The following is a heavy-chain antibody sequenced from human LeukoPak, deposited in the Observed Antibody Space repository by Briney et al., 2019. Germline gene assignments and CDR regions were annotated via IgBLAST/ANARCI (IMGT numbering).Heavy chain of an antibody. CDR3: ARGGYYNVDY. D-gene: IGHD3-9*01. Sequence: SETLSLTCTVSGGSISSYYWSWIRQPPGKGLEWIGFFDYSGSTNYNPSLKSRVTISVDTSKSQFFLKWSSVTAADTAVYYCARGGYYNVDYWGQGTLVTVSS. V-gene: IGHV4-59*08. J-gene: IGHJ4*02. CDR1: GGSISSYY. CDR2: FDYSGST.